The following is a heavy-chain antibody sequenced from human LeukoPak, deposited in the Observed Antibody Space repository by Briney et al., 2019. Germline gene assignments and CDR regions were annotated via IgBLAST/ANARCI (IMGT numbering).Heavy chain of an antibody. D-gene: IGHD3-16*01. CDR2: IHTSGST. CDR1: GGSISGVC. V-gene: IGHV4-4*09. J-gene: IGHJ4*02. Sequence: PSETLSLTCTVSGGSISGVCWNWIRQPPRKGLEWVGYIHTSGSTSFNPSLKSRLSFSIDTSKNQVSLRLSSVTATDTAVYYCTRRRGGWGEGEFDFWGQGIPVTVST. CDR3: TRRRGGWGEGEFDF.